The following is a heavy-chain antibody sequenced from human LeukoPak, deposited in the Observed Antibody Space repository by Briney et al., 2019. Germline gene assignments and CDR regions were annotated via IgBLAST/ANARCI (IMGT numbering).Heavy chain of an antibody. CDR1: GFTFSGYG. V-gene: IGHV3-30*02. J-gene: IGHJ4*02. CDR2: IPSDGSNK. CDR3: VKGRNAYFDY. Sequence: GGSLRLSCAASGFTFSGYGMHWVRQAPGKGLEWVASIPSDGSNKYYADSVKGRFTISRDNSKNTVDLQMNSLRPEDTAVYYCVKGRNAYFDYWGQGTLVTASS.